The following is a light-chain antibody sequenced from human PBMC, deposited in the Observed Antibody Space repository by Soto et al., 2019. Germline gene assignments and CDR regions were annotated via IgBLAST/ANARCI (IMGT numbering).Light chain of an antibody. Sequence: EIVLTQSPGTLSLSPGERATLSCRASQTIRSNYLAWYQQRPGQAPRLLIYGASSRATGIPYRFSGSGSGTDFTLTVSRLEPEDFAVYYCQQYGSSPWTFGQGTKVEIK. CDR2: GAS. CDR1: QTIRSNY. CDR3: QQYGSSPWT. J-gene: IGKJ1*01. V-gene: IGKV3-20*01.